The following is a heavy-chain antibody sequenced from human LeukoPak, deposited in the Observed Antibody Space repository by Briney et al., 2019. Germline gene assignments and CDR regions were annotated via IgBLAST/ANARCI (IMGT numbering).Heavy chain of an antibody. CDR1: GFTFSSYA. V-gene: IGHV3-23*01. CDR2: ISGSGGST. D-gene: IGHD1-26*01. Sequence: GGXXRLSCAASGFTFSSYAMSWVRQAPGKGLEWVSAISGSGGSTYYADSVKGRFTISRDNSKNTLYLQMNSLRAEDTAVYYCAKDGEWELPTYFDYWGQGTLVTVSS. CDR3: AKDGEWELPTYFDY. J-gene: IGHJ4*02.